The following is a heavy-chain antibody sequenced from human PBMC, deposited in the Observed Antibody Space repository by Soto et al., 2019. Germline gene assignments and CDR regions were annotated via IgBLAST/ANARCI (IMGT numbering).Heavy chain of an antibody. CDR1: GDSVSSNSAA. CDR2: TYYRSKWYN. CDR3: ARGEYSSSSGWFDP. D-gene: IGHD6-6*01. V-gene: IGHV6-1*01. J-gene: IGHJ5*02. Sequence: SQTLSLTCVISGDSVSSNSAAWNWIRQSPSRGLEWLGRTYYRSKWYNDYAVSVKSRITINPDTSKNQFSLQLNSVTPEDTAVYYCARGEYSSSSGWFDPRGQGTLVTVSS.